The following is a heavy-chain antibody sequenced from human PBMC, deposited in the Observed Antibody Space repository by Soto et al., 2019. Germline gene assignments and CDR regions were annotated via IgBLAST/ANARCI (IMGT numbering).Heavy chain of an antibody. D-gene: IGHD2-21*01. J-gene: IGHJ4*02. V-gene: IGHV3-23*01. CDR3: AKGAGSVCGGDCSSRRLDY. Sequence: EVQLLESGGGLVQPGGSLRLSCAASGFTFSNYAITWVRQAPGKGLEWVSIISRSGGSTSYADSVKGRFTISRDNSKNTLYLQMNSLRAGDTAVYYCAKGAGSVCGGDCSSRRLDYWGQGTLVTVSP. CDR2: ISRSGGST. CDR1: GFTFSNYA.